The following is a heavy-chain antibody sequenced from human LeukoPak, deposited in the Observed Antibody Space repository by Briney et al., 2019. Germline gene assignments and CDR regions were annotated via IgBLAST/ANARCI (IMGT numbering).Heavy chain of an antibody. V-gene: IGHV3-30-3*01. CDR1: GFTFSSYF. Sequence: GGSLRLSCAASGFTFSSYFVHWVRQAPGKGLDWVTTISYDGSIQYYSDSVKGRFTISRDNSKNTLYLQMNSLKPEDTAMYYCARERGEGRTRNFDYWGQGTLVTVSS. J-gene: IGHJ4*02. D-gene: IGHD3-16*01. CDR2: ISYDGSIQ. CDR3: ARERGEGRTRNFDY.